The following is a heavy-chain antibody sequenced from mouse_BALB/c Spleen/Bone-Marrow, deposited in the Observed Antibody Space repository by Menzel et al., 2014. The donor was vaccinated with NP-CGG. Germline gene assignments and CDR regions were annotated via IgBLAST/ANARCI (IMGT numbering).Heavy chain of an antibody. CDR3: ARQLAYAMDY. CDR1: GFTFSDYY. D-gene: IGHD4-1*01. J-gene: IGHJ4*01. V-gene: IGHV5-12*02. CDR2: ITKGGGST. Sequence: EVQVVESGGGLVQPGGSLKLSCATSGFTFSDYYMYWVRQTPEKRLEWVAYITKGGGSTYYPDIVKGRFTISRDNAKNTLYLQMSRLKSVDTAMYYCARQLAYAMDYWGQGTSVTVSS.